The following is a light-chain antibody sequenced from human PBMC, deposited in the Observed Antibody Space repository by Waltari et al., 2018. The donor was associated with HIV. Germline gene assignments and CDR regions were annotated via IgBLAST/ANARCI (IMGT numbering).Light chain of an antibody. CDR2: GNN. CDR1: SSNIGNHD. J-gene: IGLJ3*02. Sequence: QSVLTQPPSVSAAPGQTVTISCSGSSSNIGNHDVSWYQQLPGTAPKLLIYGNNSRPSGTPDRFSGSKSGPSATLGITGLQTGDEADYYCGTWDSSLSAVFGGGTKLTVL. V-gene: IGLV1-51*01. CDR3: GTWDSSLSAV.